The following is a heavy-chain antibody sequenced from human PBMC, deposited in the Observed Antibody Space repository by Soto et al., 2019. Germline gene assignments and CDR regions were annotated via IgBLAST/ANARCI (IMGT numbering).Heavy chain of an antibody. CDR1: GGSISSSSYY. D-gene: IGHD3-22*01. V-gene: IGHV4-39*01. CDR3: GRQKYHSSGPPAY. J-gene: IGHJ4*02. Sequence: SETLSLTCTVSGGSISSSSYYWGWIRQPPGKGLEWIGSIYYSGSTYYNPSLKSRVTISVDTSKNQFSLKLSSVTAADTAVYYWGRQKYHSSGPPAYWGQETLVTVSS. CDR2: IYYSGST.